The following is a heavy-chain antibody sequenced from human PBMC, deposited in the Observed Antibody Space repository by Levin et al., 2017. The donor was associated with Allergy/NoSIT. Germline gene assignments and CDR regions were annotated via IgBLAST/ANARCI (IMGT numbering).Heavy chain of an antibody. J-gene: IGHJ4*02. V-gene: IGHV3-48*04. CDR3: ARVAGGFDS. D-gene: IGHD6-19*01. Sequence: GESLKISCAASGFTFSTYSLNWVRQAPGKGLEWVSYISYSSSTIYYADSVKGRFTISRDNAKNSLYLQMNSLRAEDTAVYYCARVAGGFDSWGQGTLVTVSS. CDR2: ISYSSSTI. CDR1: GFTFSTYS.